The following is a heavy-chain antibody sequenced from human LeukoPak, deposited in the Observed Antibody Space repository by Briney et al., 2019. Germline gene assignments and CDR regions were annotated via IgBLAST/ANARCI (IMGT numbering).Heavy chain of an antibody. CDR2: INPNSGGT. CDR1: GYTFTGYY. CDR3: AKVTGPRRYYSDSRSYRPYYFDY. Sequence: ASVKVSCKASGYTFTGYYMHWVRQAPGQGLEWMGWINPNSGGTNYAQKFQGRVTMTRDTSISTAYMELSRLRAEDTAVYYCAKVTGPRRYYSDSRSYRPYYFDYWGQGTLVTVSS. J-gene: IGHJ4*02. V-gene: IGHV1-2*02. D-gene: IGHD3-22*01.